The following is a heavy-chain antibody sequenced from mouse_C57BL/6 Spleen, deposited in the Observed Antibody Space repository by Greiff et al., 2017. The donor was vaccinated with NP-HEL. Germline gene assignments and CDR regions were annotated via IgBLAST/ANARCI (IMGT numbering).Heavy chain of an antibody. CDR3: ATVVATKMGAMDY. Sequence: QVHVKQPGTELVKPGASVKLSCKASGYTFTSYWMHWVKQRPGQGLEWIGNINPSNGGTNYNEKFKSKATLTVDKSSSTAYMQLSSLTSEDSAVYYCATVVATKMGAMDYWGQGTSVTVSS. J-gene: IGHJ4*01. D-gene: IGHD1-1*01. CDR1: GYTFTSYW. CDR2: INPSNGGT. V-gene: IGHV1-53*01.